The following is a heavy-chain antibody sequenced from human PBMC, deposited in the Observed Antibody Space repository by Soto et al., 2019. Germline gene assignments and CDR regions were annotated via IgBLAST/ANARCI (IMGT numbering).Heavy chain of an antibody. D-gene: IGHD5-12*01. CDR2: IWYDGSNK. Sequence: VGSLRLSCAASGFTFSSYGMHWVRQAPGKGLEWVAVIWYDGSNKYYADSVKGRFTISRDNSKNTLYLQMNSLRAEDTAVYYCARDKWRWLQLTHFDYCGQGTLVTVSS. CDR3: ARDKWRWLQLTHFDY. J-gene: IGHJ4*02. V-gene: IGHV3-33*01. CDR1: GFTFSSYG.